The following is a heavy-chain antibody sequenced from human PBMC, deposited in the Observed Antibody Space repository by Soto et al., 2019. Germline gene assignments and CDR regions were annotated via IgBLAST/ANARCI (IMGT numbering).Heavy chain of an antibody. Sequence: ASVKVSCKASGYTFTGYYMHWVRQAPGQGLEWMGWINPNSGGTNYAQKFQGRVTMTRDTSISTAYMELSRLRSDDTAVYYCAREATVVPAANFDPWGQGTLVTSPQ. CDR1: GYTFTGYY. CDR2: INPNSGGT. V-gene: IGHV1-2*02. D-gene: IGHD2-2*01. CDR3: AREATVVPAANFDP. J-gene: IGHJ5*02.